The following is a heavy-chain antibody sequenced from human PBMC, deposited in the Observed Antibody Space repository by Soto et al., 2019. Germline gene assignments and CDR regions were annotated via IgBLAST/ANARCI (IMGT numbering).Heavy chain of an antibody. D-gene: IGHD3-3*01. V-gene: IGHV3-30-3*01. Sequence: QVQLVESGGGVIQPGRSLRLSCAASGFTFISYAMHWVRQAPGKGLEWVAVISYDAGNQYYADSVKGRFTISRDNSKNTXXLKMNSLRSEDTAVYYCARGTLGKGVVRLPYGLDVWGQGTTVTVSS. CDR1: GFTFISYA. CDR2: ISYDAGNQ. J-gene: IGHJ6*02. CDR3: ARGTLGKGVVRLPYGLDV.